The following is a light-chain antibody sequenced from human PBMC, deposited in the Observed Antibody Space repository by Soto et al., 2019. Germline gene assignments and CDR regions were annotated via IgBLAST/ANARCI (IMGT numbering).Light chain of an antibody. Sequence: QAVVTQPPSASGTPGQRVTISCSGSSSNIESNFVYWYQQLPGTTPRLLIYRNNQRPSGVPDRFSGSKSGTSASLAISALRSEDEADYYCTVWDDSLRGRLFGGGTQLTV. CDR3: TVWDDSLRGRL. CDR2: RNN. V-gene: IGLV1-47*01. J-gene: IGLJ2*01. CDR1: SSNIESNF.